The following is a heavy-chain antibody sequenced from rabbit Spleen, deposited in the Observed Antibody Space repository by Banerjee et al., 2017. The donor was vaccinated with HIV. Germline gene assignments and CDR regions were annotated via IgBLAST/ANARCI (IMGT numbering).Heavy chain of an antibody. CDR3: ARDLVSVIGWNFNL. CDR2: INIVTGKS. CDR1: GFSLNSGYD. Sequence: QSLEESGGGLVKPGASLTLTCKAAGFSLNSGYDMCWVRQAPRKGLEWIACINIVTGKSVYASWAKGRFTMSRTSSTTVTLQMTSLTAADTATYFCARDLVSVIGWNFNLWGQGTLVTVS. J-gene: IGHJ4*01. D-gene: IGHD1-1*01. V-gene: IGHV1S40*01.